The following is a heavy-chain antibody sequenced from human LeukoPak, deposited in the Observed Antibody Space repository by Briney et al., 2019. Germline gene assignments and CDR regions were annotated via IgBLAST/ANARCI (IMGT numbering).Heavy chain of an antibody. CDR1: GYTFTSYG. CDR2: IIPIFGTA. J-gene: IGHJ4*02. Sequence: SVKVSRKASGYTFTSYGISWVRQAPGQGLEWMGGIIPIFGTANYAQKFQGRVTITADESTSTAYMELSSLRSEDTAVYYCARGRITIFGVDPPHFDYWGQGTLVTVSS. CDR3: ARGRITIFGVDPPHFDY. V-gene: IGHV1-69*13. D-gene: IGHD3-3*01.